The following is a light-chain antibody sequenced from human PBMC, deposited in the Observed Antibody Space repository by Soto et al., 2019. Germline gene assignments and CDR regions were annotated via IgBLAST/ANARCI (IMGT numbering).Light chain of an antibody. J-gene: IGKJ1*01. CDR1: QSVSSN. CDR2: GAT. V-gene: IGKV3-15*01. Sequence: EIVMTQSPATLSVSPGERVTLSCRASQSVSSNLAWYQHKPGQAPRLLIHGATTRATGIPARFSGSGSGTEFTLTISSLQSEDFAVYYCQQYNNWPRTFGQGTKVDIK. CDR3: QQYNNWPRT.